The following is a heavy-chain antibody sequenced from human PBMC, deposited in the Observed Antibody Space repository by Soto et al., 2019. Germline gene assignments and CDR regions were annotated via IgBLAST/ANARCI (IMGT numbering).Heavy chain of an antibody. D-gene: IGHD3-10*01. CDR2: IYYSGST. J-gene: IGHJ5*02. V-gene: IGHV4-31*03. CDR1: GGSISSGGYY. CDR3: AGPLTP. Sequence: QVQLQESGPGLVKPSQTLSLTCTVSGGSISSGGYYWSWIRQHPGKGLEWIGYIYYSGSTYYNPSLKNGATILVDTSKNHFSLELSFVTGADTAAYYCAGPLTPWGQGTLVTVSS.